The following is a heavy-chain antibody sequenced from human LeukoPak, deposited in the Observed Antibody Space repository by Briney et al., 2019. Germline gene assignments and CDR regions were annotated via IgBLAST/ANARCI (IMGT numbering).Heavy chain of an antibody. CDR2: IFYTGKT. V-gene: IGHV4-39*07. Sequence: SETLSLTCTVSGGSVYTSDYYWAWVRHPPGKGPEWIGDIFYTGKTNYNPSLKSRVSISIDTSKNQFSLKLTSVTAADTAVYYCARVFDSWGQGTLVTVSS. CDR3: ARVFDS. CDR1: GGSVYTSDYY. J-gene: IGHJ4*02.